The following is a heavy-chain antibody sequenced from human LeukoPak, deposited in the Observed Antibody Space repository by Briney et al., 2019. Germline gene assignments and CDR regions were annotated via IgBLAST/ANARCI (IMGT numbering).Heavy chain of an antibody. D-gene: IGHD4-23*01. CDR2: MSSGGST. CDR1: GASISSSY. CDR3: ARTVVTLDWYFDL. V-gene: IGHV4-4*07. Sequence: PSETLSLTCTVSGASISSSYCTWIRQPAGEGLEWIGRMSSGGSTTYNPSFKGRVTMSLDTSKKQFSLNLTSVTAADTAVYYCARTVVTLDWYFDLWGRGTLVSVSS. J-gene: IGHJ2*01.